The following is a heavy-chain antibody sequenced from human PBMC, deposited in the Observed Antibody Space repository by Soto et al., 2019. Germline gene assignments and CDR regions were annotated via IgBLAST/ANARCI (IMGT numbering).Heavy chain of an antibody. CDR1: GFTFSSYG. Sequence: QVQLVESGGGVVQPGRSLRLSCAASGFTFSSYGMHWVPQAPGKGLEWVAVIWYDGSNKYYADSVKGRFTISRDNSKNTLYLQRNSRRAEDTAVYYCARGTEGYNWFDPWGQGTLVTVSS. V-gene: IGHV3-33*01. CDR3: ARGTEGYNWFDP. J-gene: IGHJ5*02. CDR2: IWYDGSNK.